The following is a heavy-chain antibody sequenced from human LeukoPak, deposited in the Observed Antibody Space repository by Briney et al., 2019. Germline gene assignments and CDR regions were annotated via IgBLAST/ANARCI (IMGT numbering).Heavy chain of an antibody. D-gene: IGHD5-18*01. CDR3: ARGIQLFAPHYYYYMDV. V-gene: IGHV4-30-2*01. Sequence: SETLSLTCTVSGGSISSGGYYWSWIRQPPGKGLEWIGYIYHSGSTYYNPSLKSRVTISVDTSKNQFSLKLSSVTAADTAVYYCARGIQLFAPHYYYYMDVWGKGTTVTVSS. J-gene: IGHJ6*03. CDR1: GGSISSGGYY. CDR2: IYHSGST.